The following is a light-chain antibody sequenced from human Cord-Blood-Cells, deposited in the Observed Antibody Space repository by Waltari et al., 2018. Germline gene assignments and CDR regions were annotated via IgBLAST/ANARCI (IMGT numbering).Light chain of an antibody. V-gene: IGKV3-11*01. CDR2: DAS. J-gene: IGKJ4*01. CDR3: QQRSNWPPLT. CDR1: QSVSSY. Sequence: EIVLTQSPATLSLSPGERATLSCRASQSVSSYLAWYQQKPGQAPRLLIYDASNSATGIPARFSGSGSGTDFTLTISSLEPGDFAVYYCQQRSNWPPLTFGGGTKVVIK.